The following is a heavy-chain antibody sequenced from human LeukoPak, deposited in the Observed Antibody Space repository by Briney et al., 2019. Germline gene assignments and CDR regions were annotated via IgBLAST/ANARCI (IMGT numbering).Heavy chain of an antibody. Sequence: GGSLRLSCVASGFTFYNYAMGWVRQAPGKGLEWVSSISGTGGSPYSADSVKGRFTISGDNSNNTLYLQLNSLRAEDTAVYFCAKGVVVAGRGYYFDFWGQGTPVTVSS. V-gene: IGHV3-23*01. CDR1: GFTFYNYA. CDR3: AKGVVVAGRGYYFDF. J-gene: IGHJ4*02. CDR2: ISGTGGSP. D-gene: IGHD2-15*01.